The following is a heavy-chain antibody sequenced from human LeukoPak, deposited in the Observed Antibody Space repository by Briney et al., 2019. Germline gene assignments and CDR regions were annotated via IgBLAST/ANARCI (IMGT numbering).Heavy chain of an antibody. CDR2: MNPNSGNS. Sequence: ASVKVSCKASGGTFTTYDINWVRQATGQGLEWMGWMNPNSGNSGYAQKFQGRVTMTRNTSISTAYMELSSLRSEDTAVYYCARGYCSSTSCHFDYWGQGTLVTVSS. J-gene: IGHJ4*02. CDR3: ARGYCSSTSCHFDY. D-gene: IGHD2-2*01. V-gene: IGHV1-8*01. CDR1: GGTFTTYD.